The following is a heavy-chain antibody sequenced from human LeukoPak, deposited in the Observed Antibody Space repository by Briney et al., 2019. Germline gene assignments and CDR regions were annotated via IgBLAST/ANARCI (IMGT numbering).Heavy chain of an antibody. CDR3: AKVGDDYYDSSPQYYFDY. J-gene: IGHJ4*02. CDR2: ISYDGSNK. D-gene: IGHD3-22*01. V-gene: IGHV3-30*18. CDR1: GFTFSSYS. Sequence: GGSLRLSRAASGFTFSSYSMNWVRQAPGKGLEWVAVISYDGSNKYYADSVKGRFTISRDNSKNTLYLQMNSLRAEDTAVYYCAKVGDDYYDSSPQYYFDYWGQGTLVTVSS.